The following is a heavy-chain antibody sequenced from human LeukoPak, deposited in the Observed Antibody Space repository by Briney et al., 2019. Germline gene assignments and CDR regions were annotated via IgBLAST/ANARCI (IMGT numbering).Heavy chain of an antibody. J-gene: IGHJ3*02. Sequence: GGSLRLSCAASGFIFSDTWMTWVRQAPGKGLDWVVRIKRKADGRPTDYAAPVQGRFTISRDDSKNTLYLQMNSLKIEDTAVYFCSTNQALDIWGQGTKVIVSS. V-gene: IGHV3-15*01. CDR1: GFIFSDTW. CDR2: IKRKADGRPT. CDR3: STNQALDI.